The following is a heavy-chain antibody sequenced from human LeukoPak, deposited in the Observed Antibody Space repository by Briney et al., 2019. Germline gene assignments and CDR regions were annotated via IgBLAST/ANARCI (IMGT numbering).Heavy chain of an antibody. J-gene: IGHJ4*02. V-gene: IGHV3-21*01. D-gene: IGHD1-26*01. CDR2: ISSSSSYI. CDR1: GFTFSSYS. Sequence: GGSLRLSCAASGFTFSSYSMNWVRQAPGKGLEWVSSISSSSSYIYYADSVKGRFTISRDNAKNSLYLQMNSLRAEDTAVYYCAKRRGNYYSADYWGQGTLVTVSS. CDR3: AKRRGNYYSADY.